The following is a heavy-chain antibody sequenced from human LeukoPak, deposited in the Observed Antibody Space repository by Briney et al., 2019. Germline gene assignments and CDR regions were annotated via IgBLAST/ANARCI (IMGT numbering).Heavy chain of an antibody. CDR1: GYTFTSYD. CDR3: ARGPDYCSSTSCYAGGY. D-gene: IGHD2-2*01. Sequence: GASVKVSCKASGYTFTSYDINWVRQATGQGLEWMGWMNPNSGNTAYAQKFQGRVTITTNTSISTAYMELSSLRSEDTAVYYCARGPDYCSSTSCYAGGYWGQGTLVTVSS. CDR2: MNPNSGNT. J-gene: IGHJ4*02. V-gene: IGHV1-8*03.